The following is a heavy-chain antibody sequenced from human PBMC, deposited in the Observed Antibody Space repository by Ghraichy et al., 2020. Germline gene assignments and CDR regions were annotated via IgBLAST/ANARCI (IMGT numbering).Heavy chain of an antibody. J-gene: IGHJ4*02. D-gene: IGHD3-22*01. Sequence: ETLSLTCTVSGGSISSYYWSWIRQPPGKGLEWIGYIYYSGSTNYNPSLKSRVTISVDTSKNQFSLKLSSVTAADTAVYYCARVDSSGYFFDYWGQGTLVTVSS. CDR1: GGSISSYY. V-gene: IGHV4-59*01. CDR2: IYYSGST. CDR3: ARVDSSGYFFDY.